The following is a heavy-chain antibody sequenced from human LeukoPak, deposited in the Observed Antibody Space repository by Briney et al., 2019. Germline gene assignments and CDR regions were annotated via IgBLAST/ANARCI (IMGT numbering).Heavy chain of an antibody. V-gene: IGHV4-34*01. Sequence: SETLSLTCAVYGGSFSGYYWSWIRQPPGKGLEWIGSIYHSGSTYYNPSLKSRVTISVDTSKNQFSLKLSSVTAADTAVYYCARLDDFWSGYYRWFDPWGQGTLVTVSS. CDR2: IYHSGST. J-gene: IGHJ5*02. CDR1: GGSFSGYY. CDR3: ARLDDFWSGYYRWFDP. D-gene: IGHD3-3*01.